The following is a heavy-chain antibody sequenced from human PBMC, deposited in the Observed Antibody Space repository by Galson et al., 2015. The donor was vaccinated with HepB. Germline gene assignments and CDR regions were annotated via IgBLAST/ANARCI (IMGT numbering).Heavy chain of an antibody. D-gene: IGHD2-2*01. Sequence: PALVKPTQTPTLTCSFSGLSLTTSGVTVAWIRQPPGKALEWLAHIYWDDSKRYSPSLENRLTITKDTSKNQVVFTMTNMAPVDTATYYCAHRRDPYCATTGCWGGDWNFNLWGRGTLVTVSS. CDR1: GLSLTTSGVT. J-gene: IGHJ2*01. CDR3: AHRRDPYCATTGCWGGDWNFNL. CDR2: IYWDDSK. V-gene: IGHV2-5*02.